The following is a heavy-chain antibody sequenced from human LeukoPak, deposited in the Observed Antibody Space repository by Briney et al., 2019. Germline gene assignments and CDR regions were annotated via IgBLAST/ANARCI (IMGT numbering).Heavy chain of an antibody. CDR2: IGTAGDT. D-gene: IGHD6-19*01. CDR1: GFTFSSYD. CDR3: ARADSGWYAFDY. Sequence: GGSLRLSCAASGFTFSSYDMHWVRQATGKGLEWVSAIGTAGDTYYPGSVKGRFTISRENAKNSLYLQMNSLRAGDTAVYYCARADSGWYAFDYWGQGTLVTVSP. V-gene: IGHV3-13*01. J-gene: IGHJ4*02.